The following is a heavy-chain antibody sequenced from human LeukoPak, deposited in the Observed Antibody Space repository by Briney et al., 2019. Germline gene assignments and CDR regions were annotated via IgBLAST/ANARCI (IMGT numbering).Heavy chain of an antibody. CDR1: GGSISSGDYY. D-gene: IGHD6-13*01. CDR2: IYYSGST. Sequence: SETLSLTCTVSGGSISSGDYYWSWIRQPPGKGLEWIGYIYYSGSTYYNPSLKSRVTISVDTSKNQFSLKLSSVTAADTAVYYCARDTIAAAAFDYWGQGTLVTVSS. J-gene: IGHJ4*02. V-gene: IGHV4-30-4*01. CDR3: ARDTIAAAAFDY.